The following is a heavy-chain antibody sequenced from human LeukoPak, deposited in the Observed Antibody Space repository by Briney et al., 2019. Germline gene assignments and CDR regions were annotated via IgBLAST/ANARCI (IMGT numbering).Heavy chain of an antibody. V-gene: IGHV1-2*04. CDR1: GYTFTGYY. J-gene: IGHJ3*02. Sequence: ASVKVSCKASGYTFTGYYMHWVRQAPGQGLEWVGWINPNSGGTNYAQKFQGWVTMTRDTSISTAYMELSRLRSDDTAVYYCARGRNYGDLDAFDIWGQGTMVTVSS. CDR2: INPNSGGT. CDR3: ARGRNYGDLDAFDI. D-gene: IGHD4-17*01.